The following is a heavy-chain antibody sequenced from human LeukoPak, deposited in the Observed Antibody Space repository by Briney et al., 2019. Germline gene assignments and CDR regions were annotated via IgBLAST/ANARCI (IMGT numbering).Heavy chain of an antibody. CDR2: VGVRGVKT. CDR3: AKIVVPAAYYFYGMDV. D-gene: IGHD2-2*01. CDR1: GFTFSRYY. J-gene: IGHJ6*02. Sequence: GGSLRLSCAASGFTFSRYYMSWVRQTPGKGLEWVSGVGVRGVKTFYADSVKGRFTVSRDNAKSTVFPQMNSLRPEDSAVYYCAKIVVPAAYYFYGMDVWGQGTTVTVSS. V-gene: IGHV3-23*01.